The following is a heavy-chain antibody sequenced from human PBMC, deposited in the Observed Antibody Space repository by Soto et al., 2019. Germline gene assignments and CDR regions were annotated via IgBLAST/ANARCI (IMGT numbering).Heavy chain of an antibody. D-gene: IGHD6-13*01. V-gene: IGHV3-53*01. J-gene: IGHJ5*02. CDR3: ARFGRIAAAGWFDP. CDR1: GFTVSSNY. CDR2: IYSGGST. Sequence: GGSLRLSCAASGFTVSSNYMSWVRQAPGKGLEWVSVIYSGGSTYYADSVKGRFTISRDNSKNTLYLQMNSLRAEDTAVYYCARFGRIAAAGWFDPWGQGTLVTVSS.